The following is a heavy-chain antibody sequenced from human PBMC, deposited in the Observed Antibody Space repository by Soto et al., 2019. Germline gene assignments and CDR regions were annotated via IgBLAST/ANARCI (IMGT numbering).Heavy chain of an antibody. CDR2: IKQDASEK. V-gene: IGHV3-7*01. J-gene: IGHJ4*02. Sequence: GGSLRLSCAVSGFTFCSYWMTWVRQAPGKGLEWVANIKQDASEKRYVDSVRGRFSFSRDNAKNSVYLQMNRLRVEDTAVYYCAREGSDSSGYYFDYWGQGILVTVS. CDR3: AREGSDSSGYYFDY. D-gene: IGHD3-22*01. CDR1: GFTFCSYW.